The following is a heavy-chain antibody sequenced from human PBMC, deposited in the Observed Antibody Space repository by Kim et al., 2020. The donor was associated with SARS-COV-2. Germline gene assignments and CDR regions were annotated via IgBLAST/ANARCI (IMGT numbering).Heavy chain of an antibody. D-gene: IGHD1-26*01. CDR3: ARPSGNYYLHFDY. J-gene: IGHJ4*02. V-gene: IGHV1-18*01. Sequence: NNAQKLQSRVTMTTNTSTSTAYMELRSLRSDDTAVYYCARPSGNYYLHFDYWGQGTLVTVSS.